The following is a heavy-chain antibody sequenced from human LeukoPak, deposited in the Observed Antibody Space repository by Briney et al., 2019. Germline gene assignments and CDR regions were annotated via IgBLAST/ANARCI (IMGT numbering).Heavy chain of an antibody. V-gene: IGHV3-23*01. CDR2: ITGSGGNT. Sequence: GGSLRLSCAASGFTFSNYAMSWVRQAPGKGLEWVSAITGSGGNTYYADSVKGRFTISRDNSKNTVFLQMNSLRAEDTAVYYCARVPKYSSSWYVGYWGQGTLVTVSS. D-gene: IGHD6-13*01. CDR1: GFTFSNYA. J-gene: IGHJ4*02. CDR3: ARVPKYSSSWYVGY.